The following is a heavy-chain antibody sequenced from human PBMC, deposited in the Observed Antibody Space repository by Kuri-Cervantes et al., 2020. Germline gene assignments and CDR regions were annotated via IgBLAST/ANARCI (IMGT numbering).Heavy chain of an antibody. CDR1: GFTFSTYS. J-gene: IGHJ4*02. CDR3: ARGGLTSLRTFDY. V-gene: IGHV3-7*02. CDR2: ILESASKK. Sequence: GGSLRPSCIASGFTFSTYSMAWVRQAPGKGLQWVANILESASKKEYVDSVEGRFTISRDDARNSLYLQMNSLRVEDTAVYYCARGGLTSLRTFDYWGQGTLVTVSS. D-gene: IGHD4-17*01.